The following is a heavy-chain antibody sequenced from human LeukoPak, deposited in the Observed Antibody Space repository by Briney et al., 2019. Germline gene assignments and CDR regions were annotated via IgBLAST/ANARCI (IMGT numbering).Heavy chain of an antibody. V-gene: IGHV4-59*01. CDR3: ARGDWLLDY. CDR1: GGSISSYY. J-gene: IGHJ4*02. Sequence: PSETLPLTCTVSGGSISSYYWSWIRQPPGKGLEWIGYIYYSGSTNYNPSLKSRVTISVDTSKNQFSLKLSSVTAADTAVYYCARGDWLLDYWGQGTLVTVSS. D-gene: IGHD3/OR15-3a*01. CDR2: IYYSGST.